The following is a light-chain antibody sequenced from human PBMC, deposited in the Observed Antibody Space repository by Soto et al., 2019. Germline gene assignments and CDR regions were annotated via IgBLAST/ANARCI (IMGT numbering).Light chain of an antibody. CDR1: QDIIGF. V-gene: IGKV1-33*01. J-gene: IGKJ4*01. Sequence: DIQMTHSPSSLSASVGDTVSITCQASQDIIGFLNWYQSKPGKAPKLLISDTSNLKRGVPSRFSGSRFGPDFSLTITYLQPEDFAMYYCQQYDDLPLTSGGGTQVQMK. CDR2: DTS. CDR3: QQYDDLPLT.